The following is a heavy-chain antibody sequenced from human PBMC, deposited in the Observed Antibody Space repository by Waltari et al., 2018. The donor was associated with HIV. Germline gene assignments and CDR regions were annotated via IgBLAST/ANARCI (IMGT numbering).Heavy chain of an antibody. Sequence: EVRLEESGGGVVLPGRSVILTCLTSGFKFQPYPLRWIRQAPGKARWGVGVVRSDSYGGTSDYAAAVRGTFIISRDDSQNAVFLDMASLKTEDTGVYYCVRDSLPKCAAGSCYRKWGQGT. CDR2: VRSDSYGGTS. CDR1: GFKFQPYP. D-gene: IGHD3-16*02. V-gene: IGHV3-49*02. CDR3: VRDSLPKCAAGSCYRK. J-gene: IGHJ1*01.